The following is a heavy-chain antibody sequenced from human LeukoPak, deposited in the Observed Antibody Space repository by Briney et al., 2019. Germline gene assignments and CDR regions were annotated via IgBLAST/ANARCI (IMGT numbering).Heavy chain of an antibody. CDR2: IYYSGST. V-gene: IGHV4-59*01. CDR3: ASLGYCTNGVCYSLDY. D-gene: IGHD2-8*01. J-gene: IGHJ4*02. Sequence: PSETLSLTCTVSGGSISSYYWSWIRQPPGKGLEWIGYIYYSGSTNYNPSLKSRVTISVDTSKNQFSLKLSSVTAADTAVYYCASLGYCTNGVCYSLDYWGQGTLVTVSS. CDR1: GGSISSYY.